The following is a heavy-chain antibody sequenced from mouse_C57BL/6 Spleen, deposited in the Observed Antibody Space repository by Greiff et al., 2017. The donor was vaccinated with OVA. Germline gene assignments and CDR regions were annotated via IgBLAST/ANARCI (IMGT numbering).Heavy chain of an antibody. CDR3: ARGASLDY. V-gene: IGHV14-2*01. Sequence: GKATITADTSSNTAYLQLSSLTSEDTAVYYCARGASLDYWGQGTTLTVSS. D-gene: IGHD6-1*01. J-gene: IGHJ2*01.